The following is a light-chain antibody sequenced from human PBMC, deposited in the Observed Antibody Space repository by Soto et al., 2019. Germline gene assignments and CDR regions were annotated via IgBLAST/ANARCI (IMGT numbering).Light chain of an antibody. CDR2: GNS. CDR1: SSNIGAGYD. J-gene: IGLJ1*01. CDR3: QSYDSSLSGRV. Sequence: VLTQPPSVSGAPGQRVTISCTGSSSNIGAGYDVHWYQQLPGTAPKLLISGNSNRPSGVPDRFSGSKSGTSASLAITGLQAEDEADYYCQSYDSSLSGRVFGTGTKLTVL. V-gene: IGLV1-40*01.